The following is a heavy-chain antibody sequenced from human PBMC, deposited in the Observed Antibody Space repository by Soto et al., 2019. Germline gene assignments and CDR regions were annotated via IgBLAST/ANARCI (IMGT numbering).Heavy chain of an antibody. V-gene: IGHV4-31*03. CDR1: GGSISSGGYY. CDR2: IYYSGST. D-gene: IGHD3-22*01. J-gene: IGHJ5*02. Sequence: QVQLQESGPGLVKPSQTLSLTCTVSGGSISSGGYYWSWIRQHPGKGLEWIGYIYYSGSTYYNPSLKSRVTISVDTSKNQFSLKLSSVTAADTAVYYCARGGGYDSSGYGRARLDPWGQGTLVTVSS. CDR3: ARGGGYDSSGYGRARLDP.